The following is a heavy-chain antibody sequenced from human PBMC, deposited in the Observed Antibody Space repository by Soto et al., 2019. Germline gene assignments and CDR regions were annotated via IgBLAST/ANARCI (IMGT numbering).Heavy chain of an antibody. V-gene: IGHV1-3*01. J-gene: IGHJ5*02. CDR2: INAGDGNT. Sequence: QVQLVQSGAEVKKPGASVKVSCKASGYIFTNYAMHWVRQAPGQRLEWMGWINAGDGNTKYSQKFQGRVTITRDTSASTAYMDLSSLRSEDTSVYYCARAQQNWFYPWGQRTLVTVSS. CDR1: GYIFTNYA. CDR3: ARAQQNWFYP.